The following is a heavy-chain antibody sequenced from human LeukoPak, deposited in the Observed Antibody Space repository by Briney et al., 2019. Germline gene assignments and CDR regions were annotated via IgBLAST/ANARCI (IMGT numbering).Heavy chain of an antibody. Sequence: ASVTVSCTASGYTFTVYGISWVRQAPGQGLEWMGWISAYNGNTNYAQKLQGRVTMTTDTSTSTAYMELRSLRSDDTAVYYCARDTYYYGSGSYYPIDYWGQGTLVTVSS. CDR2: ISAYNGNT. J-gene: IGHJ4*02. CDR3: ARDTYYYGSGSYYPIDY. D-gene: IGHD3-10*01. V-gene: IGHV1-18*01. CDR1: GYTFTVYG.